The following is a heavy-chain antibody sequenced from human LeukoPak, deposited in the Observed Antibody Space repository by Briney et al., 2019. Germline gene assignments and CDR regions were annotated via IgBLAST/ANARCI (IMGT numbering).Heavy chain of an antibody. J-gene: IGHJ4*02. CDR3: AREGGKYNWNTYYFDY. D-gene: IGHD1/OR15-1a*01. CDR1: GFTFSSYW. Sequence: GGSLRLSCAASGFTFSSYWMSWVRQAPGKGLEWVAVIWYDGSNKYYADSVKGRFTISRDNSKNTLYLQMNSLRAEDTAVYYCAREGGKYNWNTYYFDYWGQGTLVTVSS. V-gene: IGHV3-33*08. CDR2: IWYDGSNK.